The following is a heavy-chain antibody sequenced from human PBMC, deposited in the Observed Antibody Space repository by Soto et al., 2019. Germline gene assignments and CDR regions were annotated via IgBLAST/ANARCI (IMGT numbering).Heavy chain of an antibody. CDR2: IYYSGST. V-gene: IGHV4-59*01. CDR3: ARDGRIMGWPSYLTYYGMDA. J-gene: IGHJ6*02. CDR1: GGSISSYY. Sequence: SETLSLTCTVSGGSISSYYWSWIRQPPGKGLEWIGYIYYSGSTNYNPSLKSRVTISVDTSKNQFSLKLSSVTAADTAVYYCARDGRIMGWPSYLTYYGMDAWGQGTTVTVSS. D-gene: IGHD2-8*01.